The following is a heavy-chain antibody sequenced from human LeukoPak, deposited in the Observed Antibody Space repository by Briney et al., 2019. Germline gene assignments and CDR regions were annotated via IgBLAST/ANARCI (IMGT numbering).Heavy chain of an antibody. V-gene: IGHV5-51*01. D-gene: IGHD6-6*01. CDR3: ARERSSQGYFDF. Sequence: GESLKISCKGSGYIFSTYWIGWVRQMPGKGLEWMGIIYPDDSDTRYSPSFQGQVTISADKSISTAYLQWSSLKASDTAMYYCARERSSQGYFDFWGQGTLVTVSS. CDR2: IYPDDSDT. CDR1: GYIFSTYW. J-gene: IGHJ4*02.